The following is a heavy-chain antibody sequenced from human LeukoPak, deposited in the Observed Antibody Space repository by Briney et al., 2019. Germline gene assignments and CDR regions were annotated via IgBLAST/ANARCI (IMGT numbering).Heavy chain of an antibody. J-gene: IGHJ6*03. Sequence: SETLSLTCTVSGGSISSGGYYWSWIRQPPGKGLEWIGYIYHSGSTYYNPSLKSRVTISVDRSKNQFSLKLSSVTAADTAVYYCARDRYSYGYHGLHYYYYMDVWGKGTTVTVSS. CDR3: ARDRYSYGYHGLHYYYYMDV. D-gene: IGHD5-18*01. CDR1: GGSISSGGYY. CDR2: IYHSGST. V-gene: IGHV4-30-2*01.